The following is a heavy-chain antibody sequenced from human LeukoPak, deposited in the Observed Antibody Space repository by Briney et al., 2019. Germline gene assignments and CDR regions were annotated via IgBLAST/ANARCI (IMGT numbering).Heavy chain of an antibody. D-gene: IGHD3-22*01. CDR2: IRYDGSNK. Sequence: GGSLRLSCAASGFTFSSYGMHWVRQAPGKGLEWVAFIRYDGSNKYYADSVKGRFTISRDNSKNTLYLQMNSLRPEDTAVYYCANVLLDSSGYRYWYFDLWGRGTLVTVSS. V-gene: IGHV3-30*02. CDR3: ANVLLDSSGYRYWYFDL. J-gene: IGHJ2*01. CDR1: GFTFSSYG.